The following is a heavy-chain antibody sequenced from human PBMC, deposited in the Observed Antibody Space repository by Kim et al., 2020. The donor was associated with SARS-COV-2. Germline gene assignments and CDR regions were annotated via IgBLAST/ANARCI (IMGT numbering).Heavy chain of an antibody. CDR1: GFTFSSYG. Sequence: GGSLRLSCAASGFTFSSYGLHWVRQTPGKGLEWVAVLWYDGIRKYYRDSVKGRFTISRDSSKNTLYLQMNSLRVDDTAIYYCARDVEPTGHYNRFDPWG. CDR2: LWYDGIRK. V-gene: IGHV3-33*01. CDR3: ARDVEPTGHYNRFDP. J-gene: IGHJ5*02. D-gene: IGHD3-9*01.